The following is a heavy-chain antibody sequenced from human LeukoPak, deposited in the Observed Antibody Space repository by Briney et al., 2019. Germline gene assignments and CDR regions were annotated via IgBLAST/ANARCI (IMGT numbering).Heavy chain of an antibody. CDR2: IYYSGST. Sequence: SETLSLTCTVSGGSISSYYWSWIRQPPGKGLEWIGYIYYSGSTNYNPSLKSRVTISVDTSKNQFSLKLSSVTAADTAVYYCARGMATNDAFDIWGQGAMVTVSS. D-gene: IGHD5-24*01. J-gene: IGHJ3*02. CDR3: ARGMATNDAFDI. V-gene: IGHV4-59*01. CDR1: GGSISSYY.